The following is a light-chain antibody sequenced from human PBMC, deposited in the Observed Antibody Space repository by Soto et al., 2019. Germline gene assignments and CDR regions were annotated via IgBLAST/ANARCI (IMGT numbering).Light chain of an antibody. V-gene: IGKV3-20*01. CDR3: QQYGSSPWT. CDR1: QSVSSSY. J-gene: IGKJ1*01. CDR2: GAS. Sequence: IVLTQSPGPLSLSPGERAPLSCRASQSVSSSYLAWYQQKPGQAPRLLIYGASSRATGIPDRFSGSGSGTDFTLTISRLEPEDFAVYYCQQYGSSPWTFGQGTKVDIK.